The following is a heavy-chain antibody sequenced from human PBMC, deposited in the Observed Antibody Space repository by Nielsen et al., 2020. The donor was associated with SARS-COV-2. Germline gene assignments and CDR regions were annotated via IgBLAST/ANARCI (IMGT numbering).Heavy chain of an antibody. D-gene: IGHD1-7*01. CDR3: ARGSPNWNYVSFWFDP. V-gene: IGHV1-2*06. Sequence: ASVKVSCKASGYTFTGYYMHWVRQAPGQGLEWMGRINPNSGGTNYAQKFQGRVTMTRDTSISTAYMELSRLRSDDTAVYYCARGSPNWNYVSFWFDPWGQGTLVTVSS. J-gene: IGHJ5*02. CDR2: INPNSGGT. CDR1: GYTFTGYY.